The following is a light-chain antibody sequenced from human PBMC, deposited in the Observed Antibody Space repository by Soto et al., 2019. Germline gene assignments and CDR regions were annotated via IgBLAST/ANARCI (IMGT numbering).Light chain of an antibody. CDR3: QNYNSAPLT. V-gene: IGKV1-27*01. J-gene: IGKJ3*01. Sequence: DIQMTQSPSSLSASVGDTVTITCRASQGISNSLAWFQQKPGRVPQFLIYAASTLQPGVPPRFSGSGSGTDFTLTISSLQPEDVAPYYCQNYNSAPLTIGPGTRVDIK. CDR1: QGISNS. CDR2: AAS.